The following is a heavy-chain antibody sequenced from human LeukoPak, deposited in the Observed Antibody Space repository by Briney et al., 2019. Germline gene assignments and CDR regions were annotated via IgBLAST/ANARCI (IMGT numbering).Heavy chain of an antibody. CDR2: IYTSGST. CDR3: ATGAYCGGDCFDAFDI. CDR1: GASISSYY. J-gene: IGHJ3*02. Sequence: SETLSLTCIVSGASISSYYWNWIRQPAGKGLEWIGRIYTSGSTDYNPSLKSRVTMSVDSSKNQFSLKLSSVTAADTAAYYCATGAYCGGDCFDAFDIWGQGTMVTISS. V-gene: IGHV4-4*07. D-gene: IGHD2-21*01.